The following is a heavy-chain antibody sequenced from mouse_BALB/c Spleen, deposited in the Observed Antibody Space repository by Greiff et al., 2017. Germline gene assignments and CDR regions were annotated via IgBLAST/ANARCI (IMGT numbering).Heavy chain of an antibody. V-gene: IGHV14-1*02. Sequence: VQLQQSGAELVRPGALVKLSCKASGFNIKDYYMHWVKQRPEQGLEWIGWIDPENGNTIYDPKFQGKASITADTSSNTAYLQLSSLTSEDTAVYYCALYDGYAYWGQGTLVTVSA. CDR1: GFNIKDYY. J-gene: IGHJ3*01. CDR2: IDPENGNT. CDR3: ALYDGYAY. D-gene: IGHD2-3*01.